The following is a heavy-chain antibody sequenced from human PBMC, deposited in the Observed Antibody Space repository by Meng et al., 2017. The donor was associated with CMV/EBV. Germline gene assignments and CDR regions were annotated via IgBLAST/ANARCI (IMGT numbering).Heavy chain of an antibody. Sequence: GGSLRLSCAASGFTVSSNYMSWVRQAPGKGLEWVSVIYSGGSTYYADSVKGRFTISGDNSKNTLYLQMNSLRAEDTAVYYCARDSGGYSYGYGDYWGQGTLVTVSS. D-gene: IGHD5-18*01. J-gene: IGHJ4*02. V-gene: IGHV3-53*01. CDR1: GFTVSSNY. CDR2: IYSGGST. CDR3: ARDSGGYSYGYGDY.